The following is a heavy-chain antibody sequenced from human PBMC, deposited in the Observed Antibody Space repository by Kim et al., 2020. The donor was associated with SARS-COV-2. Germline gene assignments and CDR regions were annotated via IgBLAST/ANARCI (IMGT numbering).Heavy chain of an antibody. Sequence: GGSLRLSCAASGFTFSNAWMSWVRQAPGKGLEWVGRIKSKTDGGTTDYAAPVKGRFTISRDDSKNTLYLQMNSLKTEDTAVYYCTTPPGHYDFWSGLYYYYGMDVWGQGTTVTVSS. CDR2: IKSKTDGGTT. CDR1: GFTFSNAW. D-gene: IGHD3-3*01. V-gene: IGHV3-15*01. CDR3: TTPPGHYDFWSGLYYYYGMDV. J-gene: IGHJ6*02.